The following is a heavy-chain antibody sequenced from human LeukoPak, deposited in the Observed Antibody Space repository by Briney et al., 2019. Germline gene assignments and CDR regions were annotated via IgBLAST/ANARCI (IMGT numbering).Heavy chain of an antibody. V-gene: IGHV3-23*01. J-gene: IGHJ6*02. CDR1: GFTFSSYS. CDR2: IGPTGGST. D-gene: IGHD4-17*01. CDR3: GRDYAFDV. Sequence: PGGSLRLSCAASGFTFSSYSMNWVRQAPGKGLEWVSSIGPTGGSTYYAASVKGRFTISRDNSKSTMYLQMKSLRAEDTAAYYCGRDYAFDVWGQGTTVTVS.